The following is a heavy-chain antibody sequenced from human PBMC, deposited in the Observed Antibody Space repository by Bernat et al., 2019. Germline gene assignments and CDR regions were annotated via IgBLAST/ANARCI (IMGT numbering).Heavy chain of an antibody. D-gene: IGHD3-22*01. CDR3: ARVQVDYYDSSGYPYFDY. CDR1: GGSISSGGYY. J-gene: IGHJ4*02. CDR2: IYYSGST. V-gene: IGHV4-31*03. Sequence: QVQLQESGPGLVKPSQTLSLTCTVSGGSISSGGYYWSWIRQHPGKGLEWIGYIYYSGSTYYNPSLKSRVTTSVDTSKNQFSLKLSSVTAADTAVYYCARVQVDYYDSSGYPYFDYWGQGTLVTVSS.